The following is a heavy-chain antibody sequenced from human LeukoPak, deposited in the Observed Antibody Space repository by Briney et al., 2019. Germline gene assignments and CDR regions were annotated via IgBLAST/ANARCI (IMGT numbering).Heavy chain of an antibody. V-gene: IGHV3-23*01. J-gene: IGHJ4*02. CDR3: AKDHSTSCCAVLH. CDR1: GYSFTSYW. CDR2: ISGSGGST. D-gene: IGHD2-2*01. Sequence: GESLKISCKGSGYSFTSYWIGWVRQAPGKGLEWVSAISGSGGSTYYADSVKGRFTISRDNSKNTLYLQMNSLRAEDTAVYYCAKDHSTSCCAVLHWGQGTLVTVSS.